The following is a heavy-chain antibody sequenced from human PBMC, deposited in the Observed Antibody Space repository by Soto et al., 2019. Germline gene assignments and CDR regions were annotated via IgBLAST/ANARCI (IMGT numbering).Heavy chain of an antibody. Sequence: ASVQVSCKASGNTVPNYAIHWVRQAPGQRLEWMGWINGGNGNTYYSEHFQGRVTITRDTSAGTVYMQLSSLTSEGTAVYYCARDDSGFSGSHYIDYFNYWGQGALVTVSS. CDR2: INGGNGNT. CDR3: ARDDSGFSGSHYIDYFNY. CDR1: GNTVPNYA. D-gene: IGHD1-26*01. J-gene: IGHJ4*02. V-gene: IGHV1-3*01.